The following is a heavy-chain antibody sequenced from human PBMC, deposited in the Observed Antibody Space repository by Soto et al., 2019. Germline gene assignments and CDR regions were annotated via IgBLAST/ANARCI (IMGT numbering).Heavy chain of an antibody. CDR2: IYHTGST. V-gene: IGHV4-4*01. CDR1: GGSISRSNW. J-gene: IGHJ4*02. D-gene: IGHD3-9*01. CDR3: ARSITFDWLFFDY. Sequence: LSLTCAVSGGSISRSNWWSWVRQPPGKGLEWIGEIYHTGSTNYNPSLKSRVTISVDKSKNQFSLKLSSVTAADTAVYSCARSITFDWLFFDYWGQGTLVTVSS.